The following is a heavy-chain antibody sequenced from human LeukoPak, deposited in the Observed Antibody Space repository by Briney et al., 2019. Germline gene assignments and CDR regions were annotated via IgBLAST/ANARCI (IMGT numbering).Heavy chain of an antibody. CDR2: IYPGDSDT. V-gene: IGHV5-51*01. CDR1: GYSFTSYW. D-gene: IGHD2-2*01. J-gene: IGHJ5*02. CDR3: ARFSSQYRSSTSCYGRGNWFDP. Sequence: GESLKISCKGSGYSFTSYWIGWVRQMPGKGLEWMGIIYPGDSDTRYSPSFQGQVTISADKSISTAYLQWSSLKASDTAMYYCARFSSQYRSSTSCYGRGNWFDPWGQGTLVTVSS.